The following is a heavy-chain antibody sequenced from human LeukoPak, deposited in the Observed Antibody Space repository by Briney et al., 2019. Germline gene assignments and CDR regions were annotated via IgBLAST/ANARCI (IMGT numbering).Heavy chain of an antibody. D-gene: IGHD3-22*01. CDR3: ARDTHYYDSSGRDY. V-gene: IGHV1-69*05. CDR1: GGTFSSYA. CDR2: IIPIFGTA. Sequence: SVKVSCKASGGTFSSYAISWVRQAPGQGLEWMGGIIPIFGTANYAQKFQGRVTITTDESTSTAYMELSSLRSEDTAVYYCARDTHYYDSSGRDYWGQGTLVTVSS. J-gene: IGHJ4*02.